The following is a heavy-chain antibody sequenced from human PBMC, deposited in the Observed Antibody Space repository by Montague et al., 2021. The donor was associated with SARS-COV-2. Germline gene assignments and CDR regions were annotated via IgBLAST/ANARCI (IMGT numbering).Heavy chain of an antibody. CDR2: ISSSSVT. D-gene: IGHD6-19*01. J-gene: IGHJ3*02. CDR1: GFTVSSAY. CDR3: AKGEIGSGWYGAFDI. Sequence: SLRLSCAASGFTVSSAYMNWVRQVPGKGLEWVSSISSSSVTYSADSLKGRFTISRDNAKNSLYLQMNSLRAEDTALYYCAKGEIGSGWYGAFDIWGQGTMVTVSS. V-gene: IGHV3-53*05.